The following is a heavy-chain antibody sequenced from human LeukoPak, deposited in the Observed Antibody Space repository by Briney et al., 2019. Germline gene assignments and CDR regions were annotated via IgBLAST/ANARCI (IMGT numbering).Heavy chain of an antibody. D-gene: IGHD6-13*01. CDR2: IKQDGSEK. CDR3: ATYIAAAGPQPYYYYYYMDV. Sequence: GSLRLSCAASGFAFSCYWMSWVRQAPGKGLEWVANIKQDGSEKYYVDSVKGRFTISRDNAKNSLYLQMNSLRAEDTAVYYCATYIAAAGPQPYYYYYYMDVWGKGTTVTVSS. V-gene: IGHV3-7*01. J-gene: IGHJ6*03. CDR1: GFAFSCYW.